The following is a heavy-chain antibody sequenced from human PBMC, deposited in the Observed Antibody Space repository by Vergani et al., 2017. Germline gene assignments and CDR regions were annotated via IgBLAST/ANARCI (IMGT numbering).Heavy chain of an antibody. CDR2: ISSSGSTI. CDR1: GFTFSDYY. Sequence: QVQLVESGGGLVKPGGSLRLSCAASGFTFSDYYMSWIRQAPGKGLEWVSYISSSGSTIYYADSVKGRFTISRENAKNSLYLQMNSLRAGDTAVYYCARAIELETTYYMDVWGKGTTVTVSS. D-gene: IGHD1-1*01. J-gene: IGHJ6*03. CDR3: ARAIELETTYYMDV. V-gene: IGHV3-11*04.